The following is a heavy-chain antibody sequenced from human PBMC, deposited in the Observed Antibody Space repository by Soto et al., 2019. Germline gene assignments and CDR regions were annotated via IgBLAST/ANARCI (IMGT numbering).Heavy chain of an antibody. V-gene: IGHV3-23*01. D-gene: IGHD3-10*01. CDR2: ISGSGGST. CDR3: AKRASGSYFDY. J-gene: IGHJ4*02. Sequence: EVQLLESGGGLVQPGGSLRLSCAASGFTFSSYAMNWVRQAPGKGLEWVSVISGSGGSTYYADSVKSRFTISRDNSKNTLYLQMKSLGAEDTAVYYCAKRASGSYFDYWGQGTLVTVSS. CDR1: GFTFSSYA.